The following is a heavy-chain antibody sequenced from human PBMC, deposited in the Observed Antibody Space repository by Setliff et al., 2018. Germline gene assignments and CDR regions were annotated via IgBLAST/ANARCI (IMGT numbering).Heavy chain of an antibody. CDR3: ARENSPFTYYNFWSGYNSWFDP. V-gene: IGHV4-38-2*02. J-gene: IGHJ5*02. D-gene: IGHD3-3*01. CDR1: GYSISSGYY. Sequence: PSETLSLTCTVSGYSISSGYYWGWIRQPPGKGLEWIGSIYHSGSTYYNPSLKSRVTISVDTSKNQFSLKLSSVTAADTAVYYCARENSPFTYYNFWSGYNSWFDPWGQGTLVTV. CDR2: IYHSGST.